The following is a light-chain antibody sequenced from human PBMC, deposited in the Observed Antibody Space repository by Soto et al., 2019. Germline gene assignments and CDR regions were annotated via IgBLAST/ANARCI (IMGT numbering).Light chain of an antibody. CDR1: QRITTY. CDR2: TSG. Sequence: IHMTQSPSSLSASVGDRVTITCRASQRITTYLNWYQQKPGEAPKLLISTSGTLQRGVPSRFSGSGSGTDFTLTITSLQRADFATYFCHQTYSTPYTFGQGTQLEI. V-gene: IGKV1-39*01. J-gene: IGKJ2*01. CDR3: HQTYSTPYT.